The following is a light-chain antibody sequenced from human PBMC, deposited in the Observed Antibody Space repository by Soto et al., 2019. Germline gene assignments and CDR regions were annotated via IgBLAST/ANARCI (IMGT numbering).Light chain of an antibody. J-gene: IGKJ1*01. CDR3: MQTLQTLWT. Sequence: IVMTQSPLSLPVTPGEPASISCRSSQSLLYSNGYNYLDWYLQKPGQSPQLLIYLGSNRASGVPDRFSSSGSGTDFTLKISRVEAEDVGVYYCMQTLQTLWTFGQGTKVEIK. V-gene: IGKV2-28*01. CDR1: QSLLYSNGYNY. CDR2: LGS.